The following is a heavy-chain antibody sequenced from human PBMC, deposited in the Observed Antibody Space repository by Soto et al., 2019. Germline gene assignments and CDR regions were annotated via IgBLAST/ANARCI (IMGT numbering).Heavy chain of an antibody. CDR1: GYTFTSYG. V-gene: IGHV1-18*01. D-gene: IGHD2-2*01. J-gene: IGHJ6*02. CDR2: ISGYNGDT. CDR3: AREDYIVVVPAEKNYYYYYGMDV. Sequence: QVQLVQSGAEVKKPGASVKVSCEASGYTFTSYGINWVRQAPGQGLEWMGWISGYNGDTNYAQKLQGRVTMTIDTSTSTAYMELRRLRSDDTAVYYCAREDYIVVVPAEKNYYYYYGMDVWGQGTTVTVSS.